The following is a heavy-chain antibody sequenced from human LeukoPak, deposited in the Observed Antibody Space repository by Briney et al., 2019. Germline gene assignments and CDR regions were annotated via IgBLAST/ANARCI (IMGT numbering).Heavy chain of an antibody. CDR2: IYYNGGT. D-gene: IGHD5-18*01. CDR3: ARAGGVDTAMDANFDY. CDR1: GGSISSYY. Sequence: PSETLSLTCTVSGGSISSYYWSWIRQPPGKGLEWIGYIYYNGGTNCNPSLRSRVTISVDTSKNHFSLRLSSVTAADTAMYYCARAGGVDTAMDANFDYWGQGTLVTVSS. J-gene: IGHJ4*02. V-gene: IGHV4-59*01.